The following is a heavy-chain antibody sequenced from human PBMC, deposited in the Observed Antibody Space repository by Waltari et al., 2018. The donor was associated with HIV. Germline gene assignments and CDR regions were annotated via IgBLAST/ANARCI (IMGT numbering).Heavy chain of an antibody. Sequence: QVQLVESGGGVVQPGGSLRLSCTASGFTFSNYGMYWVRRAQGKGLQWVAFIRYDGTNKYYADYVKGRFIISRDNSKNTLSLQMHSLRAEDTAVYYCAKAPHHYDSSGPVYWGQGTLVTVSS. CDR2: IRYDGTNK. J-gene: IGHJ4*02. CDR3: AKAPHHYDSSGPVY. D-gene: IGHD3-22*01. V-gene: IGHV3-30*02. CDR1: GFTFSNYG.